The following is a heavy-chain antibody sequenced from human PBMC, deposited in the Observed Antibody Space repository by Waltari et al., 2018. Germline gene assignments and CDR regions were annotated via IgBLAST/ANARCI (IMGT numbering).Heavy chain of an antibody. Sequence: QVQLQESGPGLVKPSETLSLTCAVSGYSISSGYYWGWIRQPPGKGLEWIGSIYHSGSTYYNPSLKSRVTISVDTSKNQFSLKLSSVTAADTAVYYCARDSRYSSGWYYFDYWGQGTLVTVSS. V-gene: IGHV4-38-2*02. CDR2: IYHSGST. CDR1: GYSISSGYY. CDR3: ARDSRYSSGWYYFDY. J-gene: IGHJ4*02. D-gene: IGHD6-19*01.